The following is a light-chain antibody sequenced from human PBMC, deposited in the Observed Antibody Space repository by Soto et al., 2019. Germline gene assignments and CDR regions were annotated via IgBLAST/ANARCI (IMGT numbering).Light chain of an antibody. V-gene: IGLV2-14*01. CDR2: EVS. CDR1: SSDVGGYNY. J-gene: IGLJ1*01. Sequence: QSVLTQPASVSGSPGQSITISCTGTSSDVGGYNYVSWYQQHPGKAPKLMIFEVSNRPSGVSNRFSGSKSGNTASLTISGLQADDEAEYYCSSYTTTYTRVFGTGTKVTVL. CDR3: SSYTTTYTRV.